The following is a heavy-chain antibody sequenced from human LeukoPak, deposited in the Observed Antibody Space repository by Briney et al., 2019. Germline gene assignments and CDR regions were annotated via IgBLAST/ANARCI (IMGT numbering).Heavy chain of an antibody. CDR3: ASRYCSGGSCYDYFQH. CDR2: IDPSDSYT. J-gene: IGHJ1*01. CDR1: GYSFTSYW. V-gene: IGHV5-10-1*01. Sequence: GESLKISCKGSGYSFTSYWISWVRQMPGKGLEWMGRIDPSDSYTNYSPSFQGHVTISADESISTAYLQWSSLKASDTAMYYCASRYCSGGSCYDYFQHWGQGTLVTVSS. D-gene: IGHD2-15*01.